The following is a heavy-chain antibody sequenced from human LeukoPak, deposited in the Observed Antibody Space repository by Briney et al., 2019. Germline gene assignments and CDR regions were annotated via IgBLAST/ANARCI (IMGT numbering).Heavy chain of an antibody. J-gene: IGHJ6*03. CDR2: VSASGGTT. V-gene: IGHV3-23*01. D-gene: IGHD6-13*01. Sequence: GGSPRLSCAASGFAFNTFTMSWVRRAPGKGLEWVSAVSASGGTTKYADSVKGRFTVSRDNSQNTLYLQMNSLRAEDTALYYCAKGHIAAADYYYNYMDVWGKGTTVTVSS. CDR3: AKGHIAAADYYYNYMDV. CDR1: GFAFNTFT.